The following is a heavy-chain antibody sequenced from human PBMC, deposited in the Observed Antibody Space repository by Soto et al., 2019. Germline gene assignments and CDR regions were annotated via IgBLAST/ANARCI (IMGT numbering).Heavy chain of an antibody. CDR3: AKFGASGSYFQFDY. Sequence: EVQLLDSGGGLVQPGGSLRLSCAASGFTFINFAMSWVRQSPGKGLEWVSAISGGGGTTWYADSVRGRFTISRDNSKNTLYLQMNSLRAEDTAVYYCAKFGASGSYFQFDYWGQETLVTVSS. CDR2: ISGGGGTT. D-gene: IGHD3-10*01. J-gene: IGHJ4*02. CDR1: GFTFINFA. V-gene: IGHV3-23*01.